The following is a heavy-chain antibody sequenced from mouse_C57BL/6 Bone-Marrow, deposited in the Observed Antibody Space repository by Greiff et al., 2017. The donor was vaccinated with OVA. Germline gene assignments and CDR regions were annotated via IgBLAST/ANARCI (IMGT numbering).Heavy chain of an antibody. D-gene: IGHD2-4*01. CDR3: ARFDYLFDD. CDR1: GYTFTSYW. J-gene: IGHJ2*01. Sequence: QVQLQQPGAELVKPGASVKLSCKASGYTFTSYWMQWVKQRPGQGLEWIGEIDPSDSYTNYNQKFKGKATLTVDTSSSTAYMQLSSLTSEDSAVYYCARFDYLFDDWGQGTTLTVSS. V-gene: IGHV1-50*01. CDR2: IDPSDSYT.